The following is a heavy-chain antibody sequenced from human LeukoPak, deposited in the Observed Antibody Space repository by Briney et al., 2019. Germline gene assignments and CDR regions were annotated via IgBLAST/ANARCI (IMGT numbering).Heavy chain of an antibody. V-gene: IGHV3-23*01. CDR1: GFTFSSPW. D-gene: IGHD2-21*02. Sequence: GGSLRLSCTASGFTFSSPWMHWVRQAPGKGLVWVSAISGSGGSTYYADSVKGRFTISRDNSKNTLYLQMNSLRAEDTAVYYCAKDRAYCGGDCYIGAFDIWGQGTMVTVSS. J-gene: IGHJ3*02. CDR3: AKDRAYCGGDCYIGAFDI. CDR2: ISGSGGST.